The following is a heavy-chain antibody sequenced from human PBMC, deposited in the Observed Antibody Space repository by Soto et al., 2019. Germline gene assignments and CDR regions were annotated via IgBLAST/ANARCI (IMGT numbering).Heavy chain of an antibody. CDR3: ARFYYDILTYVMDV. Sequence: SETLSLTCAVYGGSFSGYYWSWIRQPPGKGLEWIGEINHSGSTNYNPSLKSRVTISVDTSKNQFSLKLSSVTAADTAVYYCARFYYDILTYVMDVWGQGTTVTGSS. V-gene: IGHV4-34*01. CDR2: INHSGST. J-gene: IGHJ6*02. CDR1: GGSFSGYY. D-gene: IGHD3-9*01.